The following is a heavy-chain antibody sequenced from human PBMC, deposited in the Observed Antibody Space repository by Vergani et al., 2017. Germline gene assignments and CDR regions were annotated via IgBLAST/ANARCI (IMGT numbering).Heavy chain of an antibody. D-gene: IGHD6-19*01. V-gene: IGHV3-30*03. CDR2: ISYDGSNK. Sequence: QVQLVESGGGVVQPGRSLRLSCAASGFTFSSYGMHWVRQAPGKGLEGVAVISYDGSNKYYADSVKGRFTISRDNSKNTLYLQMNSLRAEDTAVYYCARDSSVWPGYFDLWGRGTLVTVSS. CDR3: ARDSSVWPGYFDL. J-gene: IGHJ2*01. CDR1: GFTFSSYG.